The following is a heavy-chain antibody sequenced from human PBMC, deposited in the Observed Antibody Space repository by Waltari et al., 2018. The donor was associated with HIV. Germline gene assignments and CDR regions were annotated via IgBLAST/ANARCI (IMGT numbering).Heavy chain of an antibody. CDR3: ARSRASGWYYFDY. J-gene: IGHJ4*02. V-gene: IGHV1-18*01. CDR1: GYRLSNYG. CDR2: ISGYNGNT. D-gene: IGHD6-19*01. Sequence: QVQLVQSGAAVTEPGASVKVSCKASGYRLSNYGINWVRQAPGQGLEWMGWISGYNGNTKYAQKLQGRVTMTTETSTSTDDMELRSLRSDDTAVYYCARSRASGWYYFDYWGQGTLVTVSS.